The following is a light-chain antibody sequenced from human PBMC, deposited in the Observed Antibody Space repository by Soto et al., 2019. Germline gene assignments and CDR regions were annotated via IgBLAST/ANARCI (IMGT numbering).Light chain of an antibody. CDR3: QRYDSSPLG. CDR2: GTF. CDR1: QSISSNY. J-gene: IGKJ3*01. Sequence: EIVLTQSPGTLSLSPGERATLSCRASQSISSNYLAWYQQKPGQPPRLLIYGTFFRATGIPDRFSGGGSGTDFTLSISRLEPEDFAVYYCQRYDSSPLGFGPGTKVDIK. V-gene: IGKV3-20*01.